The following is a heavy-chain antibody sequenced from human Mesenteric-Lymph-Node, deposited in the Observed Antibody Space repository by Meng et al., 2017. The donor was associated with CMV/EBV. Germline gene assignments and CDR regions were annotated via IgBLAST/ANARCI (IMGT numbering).Heavy chain of an antibody. CDR2: MNPRNGNA. V-gene: IGHV1-8*03. CDR3: ARDSGWGGFDP. D-gene: IGHD6-19*01. J-gene: IGHJ5*02. CDR1: GYTFIDYD. Sequence: SCKASGYTFIDYDINWVRQATGQGLEWMGWMNPRNGNAGYAQKFQGRVTITRDTSITTAYMDLRSLRSEDTAIYYCARDSGWGGFDPWGQGTLVTVSS.